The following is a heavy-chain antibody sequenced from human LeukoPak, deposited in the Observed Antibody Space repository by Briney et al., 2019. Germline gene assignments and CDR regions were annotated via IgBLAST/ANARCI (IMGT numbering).Heavy chain of an antibody. CDR2: VYNSGST. V-gene: IGHV4-59*01. CDR1: GGSISIYY. J-gene: IGHJ4*02. CDR3: VRDRELYY. Sequence: KSSETLSLTCSVSGGSISIYYWSWIRQPPGKGLEWIGYVYNSGSTDYNPSLKSRVTISVDTSKNQFSLKVNSVTASDTAVYYCVRDRELYYWGQGILVTVSS. D-gene: IGHD1-26*01.